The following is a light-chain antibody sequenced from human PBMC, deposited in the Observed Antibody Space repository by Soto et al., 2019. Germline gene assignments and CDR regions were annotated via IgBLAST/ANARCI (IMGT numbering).Light chain of an antibody. CDR1: SSDIGSYDY. J-gene: IGLJ1*01. CDR2: EVT. CDR3: SSFAGSNNFHYV. Sequence: QSVLAQPASVSGSPGQSITISCTGTSSDIGSYDYVSWYQQHPGKAPNLIIYEVTDRPSGVSNRFSGSKSGNTASLTISGLQAEDEADYYCSSFAGSNNFHYVFGTGTKVTGL. V-gene: IGLV2-14*01.